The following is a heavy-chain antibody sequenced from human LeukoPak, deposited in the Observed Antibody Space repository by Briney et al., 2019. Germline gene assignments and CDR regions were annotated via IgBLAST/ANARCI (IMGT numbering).Heavy chain of an antibody. J-gene: IGHJ6*03. V-gene: IGHV4-38-2*02. Sequence: SETLSLTCTVSGYSISSGHYWGWIRQPPGKGLEWIGSIYHSGSTYYNPSLKSRVTISVDTSKNQFSLKLSSVTAADTAVYYCARDPSIAAADYYYYYMDVWGKGTTVTVSS. CDR3: ARDPSIAAADYYYYYMDV. CDR1: GYSISSGHY. CDR2: IYHSGST. D-gene: IGHD6-13*01.